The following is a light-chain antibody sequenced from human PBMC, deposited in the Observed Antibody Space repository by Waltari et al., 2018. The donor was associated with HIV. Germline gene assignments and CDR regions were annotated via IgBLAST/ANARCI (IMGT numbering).Light chain of an antibody. CDR1: TSDIGAYNY. J-gene: IGLJ2*01. CDR3: GSFSTISTLI. Sequence: QSALTQPASVSASPGQSITISCTGSTSDIGAYNYVSWYQQGTGKAPKLIIYEVSNRPAGVSNRFSGAKSGNTASLTISGLQPEDDADYFCGSFSTISTLIFGGGTKVTVL. CDR2: EVS. V-gene: IGLV2-14*01.